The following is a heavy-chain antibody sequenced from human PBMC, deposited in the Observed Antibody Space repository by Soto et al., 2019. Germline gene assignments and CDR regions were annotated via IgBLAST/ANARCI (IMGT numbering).Heavy chain of an antibody. Sequence: SETLSLTCTVSGGSISGSYWSWIRQTPGKVLEWVGYIHYSGSTNYNPSLKSRVTMSVDSAKNQFSLQLSPVTAADTAVYFCTTYRRKDEEGYSLDYWGQGALVTVSS. V-gene: IGHV4-59*01. CDR2: IHYSGST. D-gene: IGHD2-15*01. CDR3: TTYRRKDEEGYSLDY. CDR1: GGSISGSY. J-gene: IGHJ4*02.